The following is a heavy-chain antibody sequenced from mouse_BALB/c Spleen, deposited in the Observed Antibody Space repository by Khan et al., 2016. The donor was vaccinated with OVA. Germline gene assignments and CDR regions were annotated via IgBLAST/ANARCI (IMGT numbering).Heavy chain of an antibody. D-gene: IGHD2-2*01. CDR2: IYLGSGNT. CDR1: GYTFTDYY. J-gene: IGHJ3*01. CDR3: ARSGIGSFAY. Sequence: QVQLQQSGAELARPGASVKLSCKASGYTFTDYYINWVKQRTGQGLEWIGEIYLGSGNTYYNEKFKDKATLTADKSSSTAFMQLNSLTSEDSSVYFDARSGIGSFAYWGQGTLVTVSA. V-gene: IGHV1-77*01.